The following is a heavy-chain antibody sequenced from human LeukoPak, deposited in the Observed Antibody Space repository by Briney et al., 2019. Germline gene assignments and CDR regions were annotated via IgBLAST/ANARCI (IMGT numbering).Heavy chain of an antibody. V-gene: IGHV4-61*02. Sequence: PSETLSLTCTLSGVSISSGSYYWSWIRQPAGKGLEWVGRIYTSGSTNYHPSLNSRLTISVDTSKNQFSLKLSSGTAADTAVYYCARAQQLTYFDYWGQGTLVTVSS. D-gene: IGHD6-13*01. J-gene: IGHJ4*02. CDR2: IYTSGST. CDR1: GVSISSGSYY. CDR3: ARAQQLTYFDY.